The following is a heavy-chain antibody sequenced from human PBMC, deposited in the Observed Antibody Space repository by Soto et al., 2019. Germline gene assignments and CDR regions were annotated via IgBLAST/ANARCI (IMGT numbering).Heavy chain of an antibody. CDR2: ISYDGSNK. CDR1: VFTFSSYA. Sequence: PGGSLRLSCAASVFTFSSYAMHWVRQAPGKGLEWVAVISYDGSNKYYADSVKGRFTISRDNSKNTLYLQMNSLRAEDTAVYYCARDHVGIRPWGQGTLVTVSS. CDR3: ARDHVGIRP. D-gene: IGHD7-27*01. V-gene: IGHV3-30-3*01. J-gene: IGHJ5*02.